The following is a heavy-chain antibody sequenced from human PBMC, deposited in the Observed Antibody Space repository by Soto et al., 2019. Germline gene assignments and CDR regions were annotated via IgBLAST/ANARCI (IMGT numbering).Heavy chain of an antibody. CDR3: ARTGLYGDYADY. D-gene: IGHD4-17*01. Sequence: SETLSLTCTVSGGSISSYYWSWIRQPPGKGLEWIGYIYYSGSTNYNPSLKSRVTISVDTSKNQFSLKLSSVTAADTAVYYCARTGLYGDYADYWGQGTLVTVSS. CDR2: IYYSGST. V-gene: IGHV4-59*01. CDR1: GGSISSYY. J-gene: IGHJ4*02.